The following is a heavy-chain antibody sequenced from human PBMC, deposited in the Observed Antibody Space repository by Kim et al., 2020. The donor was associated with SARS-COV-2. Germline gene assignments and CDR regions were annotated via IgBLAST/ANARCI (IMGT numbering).Heavy chain of an antibody. CDR3: APETPIAVTTSFSD. CDR1: GGTFSSYG. V-gene: IGHV1-69*13. D-gene: IGHD4-17*01. J-gene: IGHJ4*02. Sequence: SVKVSCKVSGGTFSSYGISWVRQAPGQGLEWMGGIIPIFDTPNYAQKFQGRVTITADASTNTAYMELSSLRSDDTAVYYCAPETPIAVTTSFSDWGQGTLVTVSS. CDR2: IIPIFDTP.